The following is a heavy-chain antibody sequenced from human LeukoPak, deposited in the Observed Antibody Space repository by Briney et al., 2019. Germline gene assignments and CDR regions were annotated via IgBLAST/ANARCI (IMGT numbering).Heavy chain of an antibody. CDR1: GFTFSSYE. Sequence: GGSLRLSCAASGFTFSSYEMNWVRQAPGKGLEWVSYISSSGSTIYYADSVKGRFTISRDNAKNSLYLQMNSLRAEDTNVYYWARGRARVYRGVWFRWTSTNVNYFDYWGQGTLVTVSS. CDR3: ARGRARVYRGVWFRWTSTNVNYFDY. D-gene: IGHD3-10*01. CDR2: ISSSGSTI. V-gene: IGHV3-48*03. J-gene: IGHJ4*02.